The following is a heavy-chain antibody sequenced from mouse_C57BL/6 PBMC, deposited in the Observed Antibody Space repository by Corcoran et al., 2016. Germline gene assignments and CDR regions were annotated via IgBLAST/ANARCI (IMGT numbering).Heavy chain of an antibody. V-gene: IGHV1-80*01. D-gene: IGHD1-1*01. CDR2: IYPGDGDT. CDR1: GYAFSSYW. J-gene: IGHJ4*01. CDR3: ARKVLVTTVDYAMDY. Sequence: QVQLQQSGAELVKPGASVKISCKASGYAFSSYWMNWVKQRPGKGLEWIGQIYPGDGDTNYNGKFKGKATLTADKSSSTAYMQLSSLTSEDSAVYFCARKVLVTTVDYAMDYWGQGTSVTVSS.